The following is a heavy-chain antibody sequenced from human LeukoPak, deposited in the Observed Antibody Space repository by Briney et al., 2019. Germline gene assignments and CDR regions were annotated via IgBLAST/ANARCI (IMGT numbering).Heavy chain of an antibody. V-gene: IGHV3-23*01. CDR1: GFTFNNYV. CDR3: AKGEDGFEYYYYMDG. D-gene: IGHD2/OR15-2a*01. Sequence: GGSLRLSCEASGFTFNNYVMSWVRQAPGKGLEWVSSIIPSGGRTNYAESVKGRITISRDNSKNTVDLQMNTLRAEDTAVYYCAKGEDGFEYYYYMDGWGKGTTITVSS. J-gene: IGHJ6*03. CDR2: IIPSGGRT.